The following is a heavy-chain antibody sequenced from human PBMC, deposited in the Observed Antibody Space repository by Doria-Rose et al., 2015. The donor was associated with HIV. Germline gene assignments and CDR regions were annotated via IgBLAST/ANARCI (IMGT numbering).Heavy chain of an antibody. J-gene: IGHJ4*02. D-gene: IGHD2-2*01. CDR3: AKDRVRVVQAATTLDF. CDR2: INVDNGNT. V-gene: IGHV1-3*01. Sequence: QVQLVQSGAEVKKPGASVRVSCKASGYTFTRYAMHWVRQAPGQRPEWMGWINVDNGNTEYSQKFQGRLTITRDTSASTAYMELGSLTSDDTAVYSCAKDRVRVVQAATTLDFWGQGALVTVSS. CDR1: GYTFTRYA.